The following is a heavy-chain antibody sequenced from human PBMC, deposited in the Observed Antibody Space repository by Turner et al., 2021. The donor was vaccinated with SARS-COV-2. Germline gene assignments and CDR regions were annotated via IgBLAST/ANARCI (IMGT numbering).Heavy chain of an antibody. D-gene: IGHD4-4*01. J-gene: IGHJ4*02. CDR3: AKQQGLYSNPMYYFDY. Sequence: QVLLLESGGGVVQPGRSLRLSCVVSGFPFNNYGMYWVRQAPGEGLEWVAVISYDGRNTYYAESVKGRFTISRDNSKNTLYLQMNSLRAEDTAVYYCAKQQGLYSNPMYYFDYWGQGTLVTVSS. V-gene: IGHV3-30*18. CDR1: GFPFNNYG. CDR2: ISYDGRNT.